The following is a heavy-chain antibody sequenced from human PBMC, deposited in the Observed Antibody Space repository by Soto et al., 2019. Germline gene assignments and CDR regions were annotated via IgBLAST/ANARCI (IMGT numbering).Heavy chain of an antibody. V-gene: IGHV1-3*01. Sequence: QVQLVQSGAEVKKPGASVKISCKASGYTFTSYAMHWVRQAPGQRLEWMGWINAGNGNTKYSQKFQGRVTITRDTSASTAYMELSSLRSEDTAVYYCARGVAGPLHWFDPWGQGTLVTVSS. CDR2: INAGNGNT. CDR1: GYTFTSYA. D-gene: IGHD6-19*01. CDR3: ARGVAGPLHWFDP. J-gene: IGHJ5*02.